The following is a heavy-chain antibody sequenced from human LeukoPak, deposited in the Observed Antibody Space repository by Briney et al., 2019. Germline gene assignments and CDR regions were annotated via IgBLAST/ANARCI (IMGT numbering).Heavy chain of an antibody. CDR1: GFTFSSYA. D-gene: IGHD2-15*01. J-gene: IGHJ4*02. Sequence: PGGSLRLSCAASGFTFSSYAMSWVRQAPGKGLEWVSAISNNGGYTHYADSVQGRFTISRDNSKSTLCLQMNSLRAEDTAVYYCAKQLGYCSDGSCYFPYWGQGTLVTVSS. CDR3: AKQLGYCSDGSCYFPY. CDR2: ISNNGGYT. V-gene: IGHV3-23*01.